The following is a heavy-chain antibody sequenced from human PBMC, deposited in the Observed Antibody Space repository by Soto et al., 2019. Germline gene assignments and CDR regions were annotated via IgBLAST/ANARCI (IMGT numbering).Heavy chain of an antibody. V-gene: IGHV1-18*04. CDR1: GYTFTSYG. CDR2: ISAYNGNT. CDR3: ARDYYGSGSYPFPLDY. D-gene: IGHD3-10*01. J-gene: IGHJ4*02. Sequence: ASVKVSCKAYGYTFTSYGISWVRQSPGQGLEWMGWISAYNGNTNYAQKLQGRVTMTTDTSTSTAYMELRSLRSDDTAVYYCARDYYGSGSYPFPLDYWGQGTLVTVSS.